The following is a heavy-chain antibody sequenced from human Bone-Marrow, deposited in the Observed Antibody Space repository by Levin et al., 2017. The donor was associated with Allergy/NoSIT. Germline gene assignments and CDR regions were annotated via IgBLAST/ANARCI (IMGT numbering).Heavy chain of an antibody. Sequence: GSLRLSCVASGFTFSKYWMSWVRQAPGKGLEWVANINQDVSVSPSFSSFPFLFTISRDNAKNSLSLQMNNLRAEDTAVYFCARDVEVRGVTIRTYYYYGLDVWGQGTTVTVSS. CDR2: INQDVSVS. D-gene: IGHD3-10*01. CDR1: GFTFSKYW. V-gene: IGHV3-7*01. CDR3: ARDVEVRGVTIRTYYYYGLDV. J-gene: IGHJ6*02.